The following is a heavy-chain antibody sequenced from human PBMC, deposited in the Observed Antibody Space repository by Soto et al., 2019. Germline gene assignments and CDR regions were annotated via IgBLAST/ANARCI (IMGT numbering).Heavy chain of an antibody. V-gene: IGHV4-59*01. J-gene: IGHJ5*02. CDR2: IYYSGST. CDR1: GGSISSYY. Sequence: SETLSLTCTVSGGSISSYYWSWIRQPPGKGLEWLGYIYYSGSTNYSPSLKSRVTISVHTSKNLFSLKLNSVTAADTAVYYCARSGYCSGGRCYWDNWFDPWGQGTLVTVS. CDR3: ARSGYCSGGRCYWDNWFDP. D-gene: IGHD2-15*01.